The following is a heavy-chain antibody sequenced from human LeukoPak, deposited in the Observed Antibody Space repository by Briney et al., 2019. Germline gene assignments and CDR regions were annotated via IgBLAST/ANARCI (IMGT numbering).Heavy chain of an antibody. J-gene: IGHJ6*03. CDR2: INPSGGST. CDR1: GYTFTSYY. D-gene: IGHD2-15*01. Sequence: GASVKVSCKASGYTFTSYYMHLVRQAPGQGLEWMGIINPSGGSTSYAQKFQGRVTMTRDTSTSTVYMELSSLRSEDKAVYYCARLYGVAKGYYYYYMDVWGKGTTVTVSS. CDR3: ARLYGVAKGYYYYYMDV. V-gene: IGHV1-46*01.